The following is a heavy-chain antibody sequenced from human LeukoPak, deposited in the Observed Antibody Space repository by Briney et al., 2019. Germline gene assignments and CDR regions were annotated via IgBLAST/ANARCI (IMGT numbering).Heavy chain of an antibody. J-gene: IGHJ4*02. CDR1: GFTFSSYA. D-gene: IGHD1-26*01. V-gene: IGHV3-23*01. CDR3: AKYGPQDSGSSHFDY. CDR2: IRDSGSST. Sequence: GGSLRLSCAASGFTFSSYAMSWVRQAPGEGLEWVSAIRDSGSSTHYADSVKGRFTTSRDNSKNTLFLQMNSLRAEDTAIYYCAKYGPQDSGSSHFDYWGQGALVTVSS.